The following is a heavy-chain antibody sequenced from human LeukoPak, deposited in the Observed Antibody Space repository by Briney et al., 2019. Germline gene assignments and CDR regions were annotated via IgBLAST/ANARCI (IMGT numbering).Heavy chain of an antibody. Sequence: GGSQRLSCAASGFTFSSYSMNWVRQAPGKGMEWVSSISSSSSYIYYADSVKGRFTISRDNAKNSLYLQMNSLRAEDTAVYYCARDPTWGGARFDYWGQGTLVTVSS. CDR2: ISSSSSYI. D-gene: IGHD2-21*01. CDR1: GFTFSSYS. CDR3: ARDPTWGGARFDY. J-gene: IGHJ4*02. V-gene: IGHV3-21*01.